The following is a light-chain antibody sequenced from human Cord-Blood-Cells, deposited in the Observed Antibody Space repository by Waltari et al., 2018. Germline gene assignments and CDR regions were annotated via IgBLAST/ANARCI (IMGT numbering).Light chain of an antibody. Sequence: AIRMTQSPSSFSASTGDRVTITCRASQGISSYLAWYQQKPGKAPKLLIYAASTLQSGVPSRVSGSGSGTDFTLTISCLQSEDFATYYCQQYYSYPRGFGPGTKVDIK. J-gene: IGKJ3*01. CDR3: QQYYSYPRG. V-gene: IGKV1-8*01. CDR2: AAS. CDR1: QGISSY.